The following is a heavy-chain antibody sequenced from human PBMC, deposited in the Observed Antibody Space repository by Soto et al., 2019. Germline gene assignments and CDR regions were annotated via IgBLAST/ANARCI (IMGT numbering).Heavy chain of an antibody. CDR3: ARDSASKV. CDR2: IIPALGPA. J-gene: IGHJ4*02. Sequence: QVQLMQPGAEVQKPGSSVKVSCKLSRGTFASSAISWVRQAPGQALEWMGGIIPALGPANYAQKSRDRVTNSADETTTIAYKETRNVTSEDTAVLFWARDSASKVWGQATLVTVSS. V-gene: IGHV1-69*01. CDR1: RGTFASSA.